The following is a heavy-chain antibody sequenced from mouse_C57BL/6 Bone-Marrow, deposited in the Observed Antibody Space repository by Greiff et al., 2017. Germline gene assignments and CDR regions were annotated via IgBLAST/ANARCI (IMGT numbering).Heavy chain of an antibody. Sequence: QVQLQQSGAELVRPGTSVKMSCKASGYTFTNYWIGWAKQRPGHGLEWIGDIYPGGGYTNYNETFKGKATLTADKSSSTAYMQFSSLTSADRAIXYGARNDQQGGGYIDVGGTGTTGTVSS. CDR1: GYTFTNYW. CDR2: IYPGGGYT. CDR3: ARNDQQGGGYIDV. J-gene: IGHJ1*03. D-gene: IGHD2-12*01. V-gene: IGHV1-63*01.